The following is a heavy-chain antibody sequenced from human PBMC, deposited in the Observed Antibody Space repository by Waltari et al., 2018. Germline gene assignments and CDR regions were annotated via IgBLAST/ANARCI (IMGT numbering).Heavy chain of an antibody. D-gene: IGHD3-10*01. J-gene: IGHJ4*02. CDR3: ARGIPGDFGY. CDR1: AVTFSDYY. V-gene: IGHV3-11*06. Sequence: QVQLVESGGGLVKPGGSLRLSCAVSAVTFSDYYMTWIRQAPGKGLEFISYINSASTYTDYADSVRGRFTISRDNAKNSLFLQMNNLRADDTAVYYCARGIPGDFGYWGQGTLVTVSS. CDR2: INSASTYT.